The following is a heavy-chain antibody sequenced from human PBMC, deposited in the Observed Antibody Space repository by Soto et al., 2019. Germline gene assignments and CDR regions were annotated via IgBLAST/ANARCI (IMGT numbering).Heavy chain of an antibody. J-gene: IGHJ5*02. Sequence: SVKVSCKASGGTFSSYAISWVRQAPGQGLEWMGGIIPIFGTANYAQKFQGRVTITADESTSTAYMELSSLRSEDTAVYYCASSYCSGGSCYGLRLKYNWFDPWGQGTLVTVSS. CDR3: ASSYCSGGSCYGLRLKYNWFDP. V-gene: IGHV1-69*13. CDR1: GGTFSSYA. CDR2: IIPIFGTA. D-gene: IGHD2-15*01.